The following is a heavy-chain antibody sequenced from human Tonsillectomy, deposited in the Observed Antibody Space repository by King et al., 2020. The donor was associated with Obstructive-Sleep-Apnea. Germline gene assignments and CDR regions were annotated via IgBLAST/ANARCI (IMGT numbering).Heavy chain of an antibody. CDR3: ARDLKPWYFDL. CDR2: IYYSGSN. CDR1: VGSISSGDYY. V-gene: IGHV4-30-4*01. J-gene: IGHJ2*01. Sequence: QVQLQESGPGLVKPSQTLSLTCTVSVGSISSGDYYWSWIRQPPGNGLEWSGYIYYSGSNYYNPSLKSRVTISVDTSTNQFSLKLSSVTAADTAVYYCARDLKPWYFDLWGRGTLVTVSS.